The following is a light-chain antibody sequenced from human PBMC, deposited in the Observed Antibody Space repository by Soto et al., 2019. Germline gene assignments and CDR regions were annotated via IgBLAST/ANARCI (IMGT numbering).Light chain of an antibody. J-gene: IGLJ2*01. CDR3: PSYASSLRGVV. CDR2: GNS. V-gene: IGLV1-40*01. CDR1: SSNIGAGYD. Sequence: QSVLTQPPSVSGAPGQRVTISCTGSSSNIGAGYDVHWYQQLPGTAPKLLIYGNSNRPSGVPDRFSGSKSGTSASLAITGRHAEDEADYYCPSYASSLRGVVFGGGPQLPVL.